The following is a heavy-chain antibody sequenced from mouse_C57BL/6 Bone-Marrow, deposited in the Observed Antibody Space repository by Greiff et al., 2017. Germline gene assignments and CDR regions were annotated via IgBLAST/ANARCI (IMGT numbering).Heavy chain of an antibody. V-gene: IGHV1-85*01. CDR3: ARRGWLLSYYYAMDY. J-gene: IGHJ4*01. D-gene: IGHD2-3*01. CDR2: IYPRDGST. CDR1: GYTFTSYD. Sequence: VQLQQSGPELVKPGASVKLSCKASGYTFTSYDINWVKQRPGQGLEWIGWIYPRDGSTKYNEKFKGKATLTVDTSSSTAYMELHSLTSEHSAVFCCARRGWLLSYYYAMDYWGQGTSVTVSS.